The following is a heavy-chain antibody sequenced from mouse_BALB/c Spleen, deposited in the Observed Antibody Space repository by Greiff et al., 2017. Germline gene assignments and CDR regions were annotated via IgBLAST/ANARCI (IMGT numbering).Heavy chain of an antibody. CDR3: ARGAWAMDY. D-gene: IGHD6-1*01. CDR2: ISDGGSYT. CDR1: GFTFSDYY. V-gene: IGHV5-4*02. Sequence: EVKLVESGGGLVKPGGSLKLSCAASGFTFSDYYMYWVRQTPEKRLEWVATISDGGSYTYYPDSVKGRFTISRDNAKNNLYLQMSSLKSEDTAMYYCARGAWAMDYWGQGTSVTVSS. J-gene: IGHJ4*01.